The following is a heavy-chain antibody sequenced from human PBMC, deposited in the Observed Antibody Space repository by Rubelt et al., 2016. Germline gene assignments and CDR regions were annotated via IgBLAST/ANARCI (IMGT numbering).Heavy chain of an antibody. D-gene: IGHD1/OR15-1a*01. CDR2: IYYSGST. CDR1: GYSISSSSYY. CDR3: QQQWNAFDI. J-gene: IGHJ3*02. V-gene: IGHV4-39*01. Sequence: QVQLQESGPGLVKPSETLSLTCTVSGYSISSSSYYWGWIRQPPGKGLEWIGSIYYSGSTYYNPSLKSRVTISVDTSKNQCSLKLSSVTAADTAVYYCQQQWNAFDIWGQGTMVTVSS.